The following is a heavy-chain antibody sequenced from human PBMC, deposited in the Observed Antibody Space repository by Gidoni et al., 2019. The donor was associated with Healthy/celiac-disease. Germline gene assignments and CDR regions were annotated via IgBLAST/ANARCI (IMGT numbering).Heavy chain of an antibody. CDR3: TTGLPRGEGGDY. D-gene: IGHD3-16*01. Sequence: EVQLVESGGGLVKPGGSLRLSCAASGFTFSNAWMSWVRQAPGKGLEWVGRIKSKTDGGKTDYAAPVKGRFTISRDDSKNTLYLQMNSLKTEDTAVYYCTTGLPRGEGGDYWGQGTLVTVSS. V-gene: IGHV3-15*01. CDR2: IKSKTDGGKT. CDR1: GFTFSNAW. J-gene: IGHJ4*02.